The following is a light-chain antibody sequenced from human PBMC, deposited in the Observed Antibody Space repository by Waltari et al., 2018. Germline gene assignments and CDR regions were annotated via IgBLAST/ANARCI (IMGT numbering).Light chain of an antibody. V-gene: IGKV3D-15*01. Sequence: EIVMTQSPATLSVSPGERATLSCRASQSVSSTLAWYQQKPGQPPRLLIYGASTRATATPARFSGSGSGTEFTLTISRLEPEDFAVYYCQHYTTSLTFGGGTKVEIK. CDR1: QSVSST. J-gene: IGKJ4*01. CDR2: GAS. CDR3: QHYTTSLT.